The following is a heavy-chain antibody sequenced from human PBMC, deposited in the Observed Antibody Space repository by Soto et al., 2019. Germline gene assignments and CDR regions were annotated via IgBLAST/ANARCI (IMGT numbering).Heavy chain of an antibody. Sequence: ASVKVSCKASGYTFTSYDINWVRQATGQGLEWMGRMNPNSGNTGYAQKFQGRVTMTRNTSISTAYMELSSLRSEDTAVYYCARGVRVYYYYYYMDVWGKGTTVTVSS. CDR2: MNPNSGNT. CDR1: GYTFTSYD. V-gene: IGHV1-8*01. J-gene: IGHJ6*03. CDR3: ARGVRVYYYYYYMDV.